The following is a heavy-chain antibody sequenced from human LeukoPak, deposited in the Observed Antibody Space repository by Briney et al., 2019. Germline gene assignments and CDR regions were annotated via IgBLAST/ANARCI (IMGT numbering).Heavy chain of an antibody. Sequence: GRSLRLSCAASGFTFSSYGMHWVRQAPGKGLEWVAVISYDGSNKYYADSVKGRFTISRDNSKNTLYLQMNSLRAEDTAVYYCARDTLWFGESANFDYWGQGTLVTVSS. D-gene: IGHD3-10*01. CDR1: GFTFSSYG. V-gene: IGHV3-30*03. CDR2: ISYDGSNK. J-gene: IGHJ4*02. CDR3: ARDTLWFGESANFDY.